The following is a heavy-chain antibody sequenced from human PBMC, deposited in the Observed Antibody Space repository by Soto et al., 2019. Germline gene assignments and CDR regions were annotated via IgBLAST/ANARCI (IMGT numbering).Heavy chain of an antibody. D-gene: IGHD1-26*01. CDR3: ARDRVGATKVKLDY. V-gene: IGHV1-18*04. CDR1: GYTFTSYG. CDR2: ISAYNGNT. J-gene: IGHJ4*02. Sequence: QVQLVQSGAEVKKPGASVKVSCKASGYTFTSYGISWVRQAPGQGLEWMGWISAYNGNTNYAQKLQGRVTMTTDTSTSTADMEMRSLGSDDTSVYYCARDRVGATKVKLDYWGQGTLVTVSS.